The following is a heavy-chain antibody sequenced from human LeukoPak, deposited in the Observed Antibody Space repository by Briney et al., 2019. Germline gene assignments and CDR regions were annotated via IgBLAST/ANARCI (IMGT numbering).Heavy chain of an antibody. D-gene: IGHD2-21*01. Sequence: GGSLRLSCAASGFTFSSYSMNWVRQAPGKGLEWVSSISSSSSYIYYADSVKGRFTISRDNAKNSLYLQMNSLRAEDTAMYYCARDRRVGGWGGAFDIWGQGTMVTVSS. CDR1: GFTFSSYS. CDR2: ISSSSSYI. J-gene: IGHJ3*02. CDR3: ARDRRVGGWGGAFDI. V-gene: IGHV3-21*01.